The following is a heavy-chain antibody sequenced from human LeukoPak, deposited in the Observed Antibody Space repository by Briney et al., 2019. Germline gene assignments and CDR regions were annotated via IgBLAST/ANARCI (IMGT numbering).Heavy chain of an antibody. Sequence: PSETLSLTCAVSGGSFSGYYWSWIRQPPGKGLEWIGEINHSGSTHYNPSLKSRVTISVDTSKNQFSLKLSSVTAADTAVYYCARGPMRSWFDPWGQGTLVTVSS. CDR2: INHSGST. V-gene: IGHV4-34*01. CDR3: ARGPMRSWFDP. CDR1: GGSFSGYY. J-gene: IGHJ5*02.